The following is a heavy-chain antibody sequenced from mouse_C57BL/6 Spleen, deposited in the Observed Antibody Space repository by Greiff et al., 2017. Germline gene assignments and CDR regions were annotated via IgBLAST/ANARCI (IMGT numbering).Heavy chain of an antibody. CDR3: GRDGYYNAMDY. V-gene: IGHV1-4*01. Sequence: VQLQQSGAELARPGASVKMSCKASGYTFTSYTMHWVKQRPGQGLEWIGYINPSSGYTKYNQKFKDKATLTAEKSSSTAYMQLSSLTSEDSAVYYCGRDGYYNAMDYWGQGTSVTVSS. CDR2: INPSSGYT. CDR1: GYTFTSYT. D-gene: IGHD2-3*01. J-gene: IGHJ4*01.